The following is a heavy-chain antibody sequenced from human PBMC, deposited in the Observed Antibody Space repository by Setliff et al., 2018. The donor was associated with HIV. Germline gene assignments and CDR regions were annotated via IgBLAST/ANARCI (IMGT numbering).Heavy chain of an antibody. J-gene: IGHJ4*02. CDR3: ARVPPRWFGQLLYLQAFDH. CDR1: GYPFLLYG. CDR2: ISAYNGNT. V-gene: IGHV1-18*01. Sequence: GASVKVSCKASGYPFLLYGITWVRQAPGQGLEWMGWISAYNGNTNYAQKLQGRITMTRSTSTSTAYMELSSLRSEDTAVYYCARVPPRWFGQLLYLQAFDHWGQGTLVTVSS. D-gene: IGHD3-10*01.